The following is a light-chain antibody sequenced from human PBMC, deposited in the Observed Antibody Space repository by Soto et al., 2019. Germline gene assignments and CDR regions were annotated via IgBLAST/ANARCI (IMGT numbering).Light chain of an antibody. CDR3: SSYTRSSTVV. J-gene: IGLJ2*01. CDR2: DVT. V-gene: IGLV2-14*01. CDR1: SSDVGGYNY. Sequence: QSALTQPASVSGSPGQSISISCTGTSSDVGGYNYVSWYQQHPGKAPKLMIYDVTNRPSGISSCFSGSKSANTASLTISGLQAEDEADYYCSSYTRSSTVVFGGGTQLTVL.